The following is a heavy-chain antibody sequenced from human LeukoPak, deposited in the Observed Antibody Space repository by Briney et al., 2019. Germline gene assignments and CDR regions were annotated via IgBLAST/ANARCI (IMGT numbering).Heavy chain of an antibody. V-gene: IGHV3-23*01. CDR1: GFTFGDYA. CDR3: ASLTRGNYYTTRDDY. J-gene: IGHJ4*02. CDR2: ISGSGGST. Sequence: GGSLRLSCTASGFTFGDYAMSWVRQAPGKGLEWVSAISGSGGSTYYADSVKGRFTISRDNSKNTLYLQMNSLRAEDTAVYYCASLTRGNYYTTRDDYWGQGTLVTVSS. D-gene: IGHD3-10*01.